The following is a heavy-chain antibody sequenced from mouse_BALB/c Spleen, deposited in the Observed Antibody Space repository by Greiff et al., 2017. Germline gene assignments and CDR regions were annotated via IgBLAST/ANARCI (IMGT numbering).Heavy chain of an antibody. CDR2: ISSGSSTI. CDR3: ARLGALYAMDY. CDR1: GFTFSSFG. V-gene: IGHV5-17*02. Sequence: EVHLVESGGGLVQPGGSRKLSCAASGFTFSSFGMHWVRQAPEKGLEWVAYISSGSSTIYYADTVKGRFTISRDNPKNTLFLQMTSLRSEDTAMYYCARLGALYAMDYWGQGTSVTVSS. J-gene: IGHJ4*01.